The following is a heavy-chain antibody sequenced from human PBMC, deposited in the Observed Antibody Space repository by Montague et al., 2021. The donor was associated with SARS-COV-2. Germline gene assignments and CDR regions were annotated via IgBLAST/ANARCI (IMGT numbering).Heavy chain of an antibody. D-gene: IGHD4-17*01. J-gene: IGHJ3*02. CDR3: ASYGVKSPGAFDI. CDR2: IGSGGNT. Sequence: SLRLSCAASKFTFNTYAMTRVRQAPGKGLEWVSCIGSGGNTFFADSVQGRFTISRDFSTNTVFLQMNRLRADDTAMYFCASYGVKSPGAFDIWGQGTLVTVSS. V-gene: IGHV3-23*01. CDR1: KFTFNTYA.